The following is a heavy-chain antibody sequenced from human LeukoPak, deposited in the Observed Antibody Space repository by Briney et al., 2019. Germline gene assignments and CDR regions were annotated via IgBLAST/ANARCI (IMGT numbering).Heavy chain of an antibody. V-gene: IGHV3-48*01. Sequence: GGSLRLSCAASGFTFSSYSMNWVRQTPGKGLEWVSYISSSSSTIYYADSVKGRFTTSRDNAKNSLYLQMNSLRAEDTAVYYCARERIVGAEDYFDYWGQGTLVTVSS. CDR3: ARERIVGAEDYFDY. J-gene: IGHJ4*02. D-gene: IGHD1-26*01. CDR2: ISSSSSTI. CDR1: GFTFSSYS.